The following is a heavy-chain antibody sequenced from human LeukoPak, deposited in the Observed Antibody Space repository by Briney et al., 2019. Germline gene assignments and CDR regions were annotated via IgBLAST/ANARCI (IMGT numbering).Heavy chain of an antibody. V-gene: IGHV3-48*03. Sequence: PGGSLRLSCAASGLTFSSSEMNWVRQAPGKGLEWVSYISSSGSTIYYADSVKGRFTISRDNAKNSLYLQMNSLRAEDTAIYYCARELVEMAAGCFDYWGQGTLVTVSS. CDR1: GLTFSSSE. CDR2: ISSSGSTI. D-gene: IGHD5-24*01. J-gene: IGHJ4*02. CDR3: ARELVEMAAGCFDY.